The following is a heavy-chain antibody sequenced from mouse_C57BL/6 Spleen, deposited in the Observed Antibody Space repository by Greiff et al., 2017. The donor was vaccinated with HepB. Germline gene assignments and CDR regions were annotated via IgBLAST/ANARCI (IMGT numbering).Heavy chain of an antibody. Sequence: EVQLQQSGPELVKPGASVKISCKASGYTFTDYYMNWVKQSHGKSLEWIGDINPNNGGTSYNQKFKGKATLTVDKSSSTAYMELRSLTAEDSAVYYCAPFITTAGFDYWGQGTTLTVSS. CDR2: INPNNGGT. CDR1: GYTFTDYY. J-gene: IGHJ2*01. D-gene: IGHD1-1*01. CDR3: APFITTAGFDY. V-gene: IGHV1-26*01.